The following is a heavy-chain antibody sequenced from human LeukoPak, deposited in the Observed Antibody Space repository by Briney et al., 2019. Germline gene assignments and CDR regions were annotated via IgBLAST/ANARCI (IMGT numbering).Heavy chain of an antibody. V-gene: IGHV4-59*01. CDR3: AREGRGVVPTGP. Sequence: SETLPLTCTVSGGSISSYYWSWIRQPPGKGLEWIGYIYYSGSTNYNPSLKSRVTISVDTSKNQFSLKLSSVTAADTAVYYCAREGRGVVPTGPWGQGTLVTVSS. CDR2: IYYSGST. CDR1: GGSISSYY. J-gene: IGHJ5*02. D-gene: IGHD3-3*01.